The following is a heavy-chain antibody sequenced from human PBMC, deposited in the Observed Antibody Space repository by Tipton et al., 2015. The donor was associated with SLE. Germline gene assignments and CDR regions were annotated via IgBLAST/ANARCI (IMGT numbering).Heavy chain of an antibody. CDR3: VVSCDFWCGPRGAFDI. V-gene: IGHV4-34*01. J-gene: IGHJ3*02. CDR1: GGSFSGYY. CDR2: INHSRST. Sequence: TLSLTCAVYGGSFSGYYCSWIRQPPGKGLEWVGEINHSRSTNYNPALKSRVTISVDTSKNQFPLKLSSVTAADTAVYYCVVSCDFWCGPRGAFDIWGQGTMVTVSS. D-gene: IGHD3-3*01.